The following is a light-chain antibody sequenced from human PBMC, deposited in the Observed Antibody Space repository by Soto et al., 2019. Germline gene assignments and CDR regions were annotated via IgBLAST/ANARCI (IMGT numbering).Light chain of an antibody. V-gene: IGKV3-15*01. CDR1: QSVSSH. J-gene: IGKJ5*01. CDR3: QHYHGWPIT. Sequence: EIVLTQSPATLSLSPGERATLSCRASQSVSSHLAWYQHKPGQAPRLLFYDASTRATGIPARFSGSGSGTEFTLTISSLQSEDFAVYYCQHYHGWPITFGLGTRREIK. CDR2: DAS.